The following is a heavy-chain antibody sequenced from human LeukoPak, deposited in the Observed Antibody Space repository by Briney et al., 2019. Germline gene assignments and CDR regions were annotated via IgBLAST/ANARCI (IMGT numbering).Heavy chain of an antibody. CDR3: ATDRSGGGDYYFGMDV. V-gene: IGHV3-23*01. Sequence: LTGGSLRLSCAASGLTFSSYAMSWVRQAPGKGLEWVSSISGSGGSTYYADSVKGRFTISRDNSQNTLYLQMNSLRAEDTAVYYCATDRSGGGDYYFGMDVWGPGTTVTVSS. CDR2: ISGSGGST. CDR1: GLTFSSYA. D-gene: IGHD6-19*01. J-gene: IGHJ6*02.